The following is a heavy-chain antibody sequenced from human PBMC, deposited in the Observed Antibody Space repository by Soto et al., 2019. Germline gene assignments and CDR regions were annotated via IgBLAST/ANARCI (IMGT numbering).Heavy chain of an antibody. CDR1: GGTFSSYA. J-gene: IGHJ3*02. D-gene: IGHD3-22*01. V-gene: IGHV1-69*12. CDR3: ARDRDYYDSSGEYDSFDI. Sequence: QVQLVQSGAEVKKPGSSVKVSCKASGGTFSSYAISWVRQAPGQGLEWMGGIIPIFGTANYAQKFQGRVTITADGSTRPAYMELSSLRSEDTTVYYCARDRDYYDSSGEYDSFDIWGQGRMVTVAS. CDR2: IIPIFGTA.